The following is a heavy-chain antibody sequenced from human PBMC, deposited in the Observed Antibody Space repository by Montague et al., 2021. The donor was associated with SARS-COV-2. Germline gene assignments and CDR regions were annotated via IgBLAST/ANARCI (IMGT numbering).Heavy chain of an antibody. V-gene: IGHV4-39*01. J-gene: IGHJ4*02. Sequence: SETLSLTCTVSGGTISSSSYYWGWIRQPPGKGLEWIGSIYDSGSTYYNPSLKSRVTISVDTSQNQFSLKLSSVTAADTAVYYCARLNVRITIFVVGRSRVFDYWGQGTLVTVSS. CDR1: GGTISSSSYY. CDR3: ARLNVRITIFVVGRSRVFDY. D-gene: IGHD3-3*01. CDR2: IYDSGST.